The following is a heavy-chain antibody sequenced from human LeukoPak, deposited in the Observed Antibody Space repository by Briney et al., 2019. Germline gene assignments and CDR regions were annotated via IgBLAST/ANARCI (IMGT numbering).Heavy chain of an antibody. CDR1: GFTFSSYS. V-gene: IGHV3-21*01. CDR3: ARDLSVVPAAR. CDR2: ISSSSSYI. Sequence: GGSLRLSCAASGFTFSSYSMNWVRQAPGKGLEWVSSISSSSSYIYYADSVKGRFTISGDNAKNSLYLQMNSLRAEDTAVYYCARDLSVVPAARWGQGTLVTVSS. D-gene: IGHD2-2*01. J-gene: IGHJ4*02.